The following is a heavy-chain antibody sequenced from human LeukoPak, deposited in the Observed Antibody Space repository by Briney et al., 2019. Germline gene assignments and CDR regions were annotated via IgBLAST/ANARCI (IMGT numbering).Heavy chain of an antibody. CDR3: ARVTQTDYDFDY. V-gene: IGHV1-2*02. CDR1: GYTFSGSY. J-gene: IGHJ4*02. CDR2: INPNSGDT. Sequence: ASVKVSCKASGYTFSGSYIHWVRQAPGQGLEWMGWINPNSGDTNYAQKLQGRVTMTTDTSTSTAYMELRSLRSDDTAVYYCARVTQTDYDFDYWGQGTLVTVSS. D-gene: IGHD4-17*01.